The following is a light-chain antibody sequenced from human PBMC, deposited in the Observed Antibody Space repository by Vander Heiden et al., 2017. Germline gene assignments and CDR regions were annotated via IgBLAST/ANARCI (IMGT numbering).Light chain of an antibody. J-gene: IGLJ2*01. CDR1: SSNIGAGYD. CDR3: QSYDSSLSGSV. V-gene: IGLV1-40*01. Sequence: QSVLTQPPSVSGAPGQRVTISCTWSSSNIGAGYDVHWYQQLPGTAPKLLIYGNSNRPSGVPDRFSGSKSGTSASLAITGLQAEDEADYYCQSYDSSLSGSVFGGGTKLTGL. CDR2: GNS.